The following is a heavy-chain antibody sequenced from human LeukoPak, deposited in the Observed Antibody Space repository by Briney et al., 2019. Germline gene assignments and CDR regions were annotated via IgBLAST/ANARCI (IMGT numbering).Heavy chain of an antibody. CDR2: INPSGGST. CDR3: ARVRAVAGFDY. V-gene: IGHV1-46*01. D-gene: IGHD6-19*01. Sequence: ASVKVSCKASGYTFTGYYMHWVRQAPGQGLEWMGIINPSGGSTSYAQKFQGRVTMTRDMSTSTVYMELSSLRSEDTAVYYCARVRAVAGFDYWGQGTLVTVSS. J-gene: IGHJ4*02. CDR1: GYTFTGYY.